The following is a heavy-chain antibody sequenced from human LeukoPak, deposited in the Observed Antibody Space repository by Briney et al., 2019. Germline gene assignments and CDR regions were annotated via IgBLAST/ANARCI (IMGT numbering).Heavy chain of an antibody. Sequence: PGGSLRLSCAASGFTFSSYSMNWVRQAPGKGLEWVSSISSSSSYISYADSVKGRFTISRDNAKNSLYLQMNSLRAEDTAVYYCARDIVVVPAAIFSYYGMDVWGQGTTVTVSS. CDR2: ISSSSSYI. V-gene: IGHV3-21*01. J-gene: IGHJ6*02. CDR1: GFTFSSYS. CDR3: ARDIVVVPAAIFSYYGMDV. D-gene: IGHD2-2*01.